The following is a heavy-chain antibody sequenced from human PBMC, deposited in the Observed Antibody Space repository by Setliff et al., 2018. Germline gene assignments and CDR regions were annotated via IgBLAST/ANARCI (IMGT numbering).Heavy chain of an antibody. CDR1: GYTFTSYD. J-gene: IGHJ4*02. CDR3: ARRVGSVGIQLPDY. CDR2: MNPNSGNT. D-gene: IGHD5-18*01. V-gene: IGHV1-8*02. Sequence: ASVKVSCKASGYTFTSYDINWVRQATGQGLEWMGWMNPNSGNTGYAQKFQGRVTMTRNTSISTAYMELSSLRSEDTAGYYCARRVGSVGIQLPDYWGQGTLVTGSS.